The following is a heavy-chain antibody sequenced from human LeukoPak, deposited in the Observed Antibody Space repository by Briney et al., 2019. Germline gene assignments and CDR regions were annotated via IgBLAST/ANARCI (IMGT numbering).Heavy chain of an antibody. J-gene: IGHJ3*02. CDR2: ISAYTANT. Sequence: ASVKVSCKASGYTFTTHGITWVRQAPGQGLEWMGWISAYTANTNYAQKLQSRVTMTTDTSTSTAYMELRSLTSDDTAMYYCARAYPQGVVVVPSAIGRAFDIWGQGTMVTVSS. CDR1: GYTFTTHG. D-gene: IGHD2-2*02. V-gene: IGHV1-18*01. CDR3: ARAYPQGVVVVPSAIGRAFDI.